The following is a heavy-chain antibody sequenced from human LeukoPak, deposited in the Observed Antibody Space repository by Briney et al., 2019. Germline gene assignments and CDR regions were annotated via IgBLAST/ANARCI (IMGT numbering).Heavy chain of an antibody. V-gene: IGHV1-46*01. J-gene: IGHJ4*02. CDR3: ARDPCGGDCHFDY. D-gene: IGHD2-21*02. CDR2: INPSGGST. Sequence: ASVKLSCXASGYIFTSYYMHWVRQARGQGPEWMGKINPSGGSTSYAQKFQGRVTMTRDTSTSTVYMELSSLRSEDTAVYYCARDPCGGDCHFDYWGQGALVTASS. CDR1: GYIFTSYY.